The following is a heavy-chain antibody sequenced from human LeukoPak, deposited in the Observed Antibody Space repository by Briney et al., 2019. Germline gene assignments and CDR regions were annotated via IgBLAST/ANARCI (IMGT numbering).Heavy chain of an antibody. Sequence: SVKVSCKASGGTFSSYAISWVRQAPGQGLEWMGGIIPIFGTANYAQKFQGRVTITADESTSTAYMELSSLRSEDTAVYYCARGGSGPWYFDYWGQGTLVTVSS. J-gene: IGHJ4*02. D-gene: IGHD3-16*01. V-gene: IGHV1-69*13. CDR2: IIPIFGTA. CDR3: ARGGSGPWYFDY. CDR1: GGTFSSYA.